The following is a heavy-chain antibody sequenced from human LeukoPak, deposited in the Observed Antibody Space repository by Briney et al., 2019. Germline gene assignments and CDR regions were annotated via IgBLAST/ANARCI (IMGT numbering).Heavy chain of an antibody. CDR2: IKKDGSQK. D-gene: IGHD3-10*02. V-gene: IGHV3-7*03. Sequence: PGGSLRLSCAASGFTFSSFWMSWVRQAAGKGLEWVANIKKDGSQKYYVDSVEGRFTISRDNAKNSLYLQMDSLRLDDTAVYYCTRVFGGYEVSDSWGQGTRVTVSS. CDR3: TRVFGGYEVSDS. J-gene: IGHJ4*02. CDR1: GFTFSSFW.